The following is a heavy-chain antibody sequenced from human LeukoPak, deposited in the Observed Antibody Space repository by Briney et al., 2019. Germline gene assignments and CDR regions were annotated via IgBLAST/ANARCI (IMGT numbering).Heavy chain of an antibody. D-gene: IGHD3-3*01. CDR3: ARDYDFQSYYYGMDV. J-gene: IGHJ6*02. Sequence: GGSLRLSCAASGFTFSDYYMSWIRQAPGKGLKWVSYISSSGSTIYYADSVKGRFTISRDNAKNSLYLQMNSLRAEDTAVYYCARDYDFQSYYYGMDVWGQGTTVTVSS. CDR1: GFTFSDYY. V-gene: IGHV3-11*01. CDR2: ISSSGSTI.